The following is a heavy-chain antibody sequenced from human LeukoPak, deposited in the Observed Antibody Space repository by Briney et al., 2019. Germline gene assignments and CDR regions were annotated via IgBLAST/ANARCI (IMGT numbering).Heavy chain of an antibody. CDR3: ARDHLGGYR. V-gene: IGHV3-48*03. D-gene: IGHD3-16*01. CDR1: GFTFSSYE. J-gene: IGHJ4*02. CDR2: ISSSGSTI. Sequence: GGSLRLSCAASGFTFSSYEMNWVRQAPGKGLEWVSYISSSGSTIYYADSVKGRFTISRDNAKNSLYLQMNSLRADDTAVYYCARDHLGGYRWGQGTLVTVSS.